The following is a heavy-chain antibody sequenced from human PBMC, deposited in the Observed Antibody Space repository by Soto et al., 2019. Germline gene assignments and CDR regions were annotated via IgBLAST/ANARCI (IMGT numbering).Heavy chain of an antibody. J-gene: IGHJ4*02. D-gene: IGHD3-22*01. CDR1: GGSISSYY. V-gene: IGHV4-4*07. CDR3: AREARYYDSSGYSI. Sequence: WDTLSLTCTVSGGSISSYYWSWIRQPAGKGLEWMVRIYTSGSTNCNPSLKSRVTMSVDTSKNQFSLKLSSVTAADTAVYYCAREARYYDSSGYSIWGQGTLVTVSS. CDR2: IYTSGST.